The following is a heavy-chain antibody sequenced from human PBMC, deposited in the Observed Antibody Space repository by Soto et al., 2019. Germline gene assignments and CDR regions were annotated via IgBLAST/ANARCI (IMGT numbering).Heavy chain of an antibody. V-gene: IGHV3-30*03. CDR1: GFTFTSYG. CDR3: VSDRGYGHASVPYS. D-gene: IGHD5-18*01. CDR2: ISYDGGLQ. Sequence: QAHLVESGGGVVQPGRSLRLSCAASGFTFTSYGMHWVRQAPGTRLEWVAVISYDGGLQHYADSVKGRFTMSRDNSKKMVLLQMNSLRAEDTAVYYCVSDRGYGHASVPYSWGQGTLVSVSS. J-gene: IGHJ4*02.